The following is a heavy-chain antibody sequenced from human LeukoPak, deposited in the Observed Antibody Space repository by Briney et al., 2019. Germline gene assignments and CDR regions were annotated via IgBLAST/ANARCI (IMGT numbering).Heavy chain of an antibody. D-gene: IGHD4-17*01. CDR1: GFTFSSYA. CDR2: ISGSGGST. J-gene: IGHJ5*02. V-gene: IGHV3-23*01. Sequence: GGSLRLSCAASGFTFSSYAMSWVRQAPGKGLEWVSAISGSGGSTYYADSVKGRFTISRDNSKNTVYLQMNSLRAEDTAVYYCARSFDYGDAWFDPWGQGTLVTVSS. CDR3: ARSFDYGDAWFDP.